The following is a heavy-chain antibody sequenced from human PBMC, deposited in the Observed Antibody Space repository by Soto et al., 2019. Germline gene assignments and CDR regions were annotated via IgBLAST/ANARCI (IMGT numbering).Heavy chain of an antibody. Sequence: GESLKISCKGSGYSFTSYWIGWVRQMPGKGLEWMGIIYPGDSDTRYSPSFQGQVTISADKSISTAYLQWSSLKASGTAMYYCARQGIAVAGPGGWFDPWGQGTLVTVSS. J-gene: IGHJ5*02. D-gene: IGHD6-19*01. CDR3: ARQGIAVAGPGGWFDP. CDR2: IYPGDSDT. V-gene: IGHV5-51*01. CDR1: GYSFTSYW.